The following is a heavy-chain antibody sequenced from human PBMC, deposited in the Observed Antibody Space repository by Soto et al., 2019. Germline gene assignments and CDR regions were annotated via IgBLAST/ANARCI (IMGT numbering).Heavy chain of an antibody. CDR3: ARDWESIAAAPVDYFDY. V-gene: IGHV1-18*01. CDR2: VSAYNGNT. D-gene: IGHD6-13*01. J-gene: IGHJ4*02. Sequence: ASVKVSCKASGYTFTSYGISRVRQAPGQGLEWMGGVSAYNGNTNYAQKLQGRVTMTTETSTSTAYMELRSLRSDDTAAYYCARDWESIAAAPVDYFDYWGQGTLVTVSS. CDR1: GYTFTSYG.